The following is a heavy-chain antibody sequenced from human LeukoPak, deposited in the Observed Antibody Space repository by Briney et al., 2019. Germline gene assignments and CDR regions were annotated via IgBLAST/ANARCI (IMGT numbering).Heavy chain of an antibody. D-gene: IGHD5-12*01. V-gene: IGHV4-34*01. CDR1: GGSFSGYY. CDR2: INHSGST. J-gene: IGHJ4*02. Sequence: PSETLSLTCAVYGGSFSGYYWSWIRQPPGKGLEWIGEINHSGSTNYNPSLKSRVTISVDTSKNQFSLKLSSVTAADTAVYYCARVKGWLRSSAYFDYWGQGTLVTVSS. CDR3: ARVKGWLRSSAYFDY.